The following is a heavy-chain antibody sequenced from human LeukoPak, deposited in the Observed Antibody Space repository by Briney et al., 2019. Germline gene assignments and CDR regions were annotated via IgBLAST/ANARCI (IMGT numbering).Heavy chain of an antibody. D-gene: IGHD1-7*01. J-gene: IGHJ6*03. CDR2: IYYSGST. Sequence: PSETLSLTCTVSGGSISGNDWSWIRQPPGKGLEWIGYIYYSGSTNYNPSLKSRVTISVDTSKNQFSLKLSSVTAADTAVYYCARGARELRDPDYYYYYRDVWGKGTTVTVSS. V-gene: IGHV4-59*08. CDR3: ARGARELRDPDYYYYYRDV. CDR1: GGSISGND.